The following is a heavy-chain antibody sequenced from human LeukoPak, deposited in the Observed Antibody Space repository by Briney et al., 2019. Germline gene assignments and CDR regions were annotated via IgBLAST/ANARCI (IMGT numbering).Heavy chain of an antibody. D-gene: IGHD3-22*01. V-gene: IGHV3-30*18. J-gene: IGHJ4*02. CDR3: AKDQLGFMIIDY. CDR2: ISYDGSNK. Sequence: GGSLRLSCAASGFTFSSYGMHWVRQAPGKGLEWVAVISYDGSNKYYADSVKGRFTISRDNSKNTLYLQMNSLRAEDTAVYYCAKDQLGFMIIDYWGQRTLVTVSS. CDR1: GFTFSSYG.